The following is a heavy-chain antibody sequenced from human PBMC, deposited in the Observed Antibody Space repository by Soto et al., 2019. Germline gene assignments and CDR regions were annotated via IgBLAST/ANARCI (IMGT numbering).Heavy chain of an antibody. CDR3: ALDPRGYSYGLFWSYSHLDV. D-gene: IGHD5-18*01. CDR2: INHSGST. CDR1: GGSFSGYY. V-gene: IGHV4-34*01. J-gene: IGHJ6*02. Sequence: PSETLSLTCAVYGGSFSGYYWSWIRQPPGKGLEWIGEINHSGSTNYNPSLKSRVTISVDTSKNQFSLKLSSVTAADTAVYYCALDPRGYSYGLFWSYSHLDVWGQGTTVTVS.